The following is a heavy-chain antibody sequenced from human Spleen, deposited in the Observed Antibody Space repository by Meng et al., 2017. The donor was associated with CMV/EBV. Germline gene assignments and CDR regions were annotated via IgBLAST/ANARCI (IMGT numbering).Heavy chain of an antibody. V-gene: IGHV1-69-2*01. CDR2: VDTKGGET. CDR1: RYESIDYY. Sequence: KVSRYESIDYYMHWVQQAPGKGLKWMGLVDTKGGETRYAEKFQGRITISADKSTDTTYMDLSSLRSEDTAVYYCTMTLRYGADGWFDPWGQGTLVTVSS. J-gene: IGHJ5*02. CDR3: TMTLRYGADGWFDP. D-gene: IGHD4-17*01.